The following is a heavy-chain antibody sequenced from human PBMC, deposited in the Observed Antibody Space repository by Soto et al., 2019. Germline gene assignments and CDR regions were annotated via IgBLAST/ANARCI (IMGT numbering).Heavy chain of an antibody. V-gene: IGHV3-15*01. CDR3: TTGSGYSYGYRYYYGMDV. J-gene: IGHJ6*02. Sequence: GGSLRLSCVASGFNLSHPWMTWVRQAAGKGLEWVGRIKSKTDGGTADYAAPVKGRATISRDDSKNTVYLQMNSLKTEDTAVYYCTTGSGYSYGYRYYYGMDVWGQGTTVTVSS. D-gene: IGHD5-18*01. CDR1: GFNLSHPW. CDR2: IKSKTDGGTA.